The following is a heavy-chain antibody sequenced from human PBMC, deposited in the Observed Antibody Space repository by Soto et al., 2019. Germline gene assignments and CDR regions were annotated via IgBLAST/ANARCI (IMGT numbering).Heavy chain of an antibody. J-gene: IGHJ4*02. D-gene: IGHD4-17*01. Sequence: VQLVEFGGGLVQPGGSLRLSCVVSGFTFTNYWMSWVRQAPGKGLEWVANIKQDGSEKYYVDSMKGRFTISRDNARKSLYLQMNSRRAGDTAGYYCAIGHYGDGVGWGQGTLITVSS. CDR1: GFTFTNYW. V-gene: IGHV3-7*05. CDR3: AIGHYGDGVG. CDR2: IKQDGSEK.